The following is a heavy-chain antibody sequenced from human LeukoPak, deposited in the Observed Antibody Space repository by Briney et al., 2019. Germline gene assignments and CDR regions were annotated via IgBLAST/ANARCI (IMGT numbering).Heavy chain of an antibody. V-gene: IGHV3-23*01. Sequence: GGSLRLSCAASGFTLTSYAMSWVRQAPGKGLEWVSAISGSGGSTYYADSVKGRFTISRDNSENTLYLQMNSLRAEDTAVYYCAKDGSYYGSGSFDYWGQGTLVTVSS. D-gene: IGHD3-10*01. CDR2: ISGSGGST. CDR3: AKDGSYYGSGSFDY. CDR1: GFTLTSYA. J-gene: IGHJ4*02.